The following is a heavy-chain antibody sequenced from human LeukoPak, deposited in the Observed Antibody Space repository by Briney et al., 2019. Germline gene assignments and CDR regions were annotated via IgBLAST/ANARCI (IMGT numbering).Heavy chain of an antibody. V-gene: IGHV4-39*07. CDR2: IYYSGST. CDR3: ARGRYSSSWYGWFDP. D-gene: IGHD6-13*01. J-gene: IGHJ5*02. Sequence: SETLSLTCTVSGGSISSSSYYWGWIRQPPGKGLEWIGSIYYSGSTNYNPSLKSRVTISVDTSRNQFSLKLSSVTAADTAVYYCARGRYSSSWYGWFDPWGQGTLVTVPS. CDR1: GGSISSSSYY.